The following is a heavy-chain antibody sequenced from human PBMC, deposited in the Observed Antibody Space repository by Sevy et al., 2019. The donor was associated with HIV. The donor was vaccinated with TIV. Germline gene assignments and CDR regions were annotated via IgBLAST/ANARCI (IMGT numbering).Heavy chain of an antibody. CDR1: GDTIVSSGHY. D-gene: IGHD6-13*01. J-gene: IGHJ6*02. V-gene: IGHV4-39*02. Sequence: SETLSLTCTISGDTIVSSGHYWGWIRQTPGKGLEWIGSVYYNGHTYSNPSLKSRLTISIDTSKNQFSLNWNSVTAADTGIYFCAREAGGYDYDYGMDVWGQGTTVTVSS. CDR2: VYYNGHT. CDR3: AREAGGYDYDYGMDV.